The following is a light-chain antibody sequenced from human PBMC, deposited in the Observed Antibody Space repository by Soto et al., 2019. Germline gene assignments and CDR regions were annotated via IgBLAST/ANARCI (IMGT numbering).Light chain of an antibody. CDR3: QQYGTTPRT. CDR2: AAS. J-gene: IGKJ3*01. Sequence: DIELTQSPGTLSFSPGETVTLSCRASQSVIGDYLAWYQQRPGQAPRLLIFAASTRPTDIPDRFSGNGSGTDFSLNISRLEPEDFAVYHCQQYGTTPRTFGHGTRVEI. CDR1: QSVIGDY. V-gene: IGKV3-20*01.